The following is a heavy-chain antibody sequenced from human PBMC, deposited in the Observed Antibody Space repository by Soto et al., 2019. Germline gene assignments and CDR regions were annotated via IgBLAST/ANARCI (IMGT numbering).Heavy chain of an antibody. J-gene: IGHJ5*02. Sequence: QITLTESGPPLVQPTQPLRLTCSFSGFSLTTRGLGVAWFRQPPGKALEWLAVIYWDEDKRYSPLLKTRLTVAXDXXKNQVVLSMTNMDPVDTGTFYCAHTVWELRNWFDPWGQGIHVTVSS. CDR2: IYWDEDK. V-gene: IGHV2-5*02. D-gene: IGHD1-7*01. CDR1: GFSLTTRGLG. CDR3: AHTVWELRNWFDP.